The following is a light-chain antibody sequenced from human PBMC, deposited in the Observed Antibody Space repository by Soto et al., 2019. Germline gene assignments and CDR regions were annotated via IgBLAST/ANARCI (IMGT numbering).Light chain of an antibody. CDR2: LNSDGRH. Sequence: QSVLTQSPSASASLGASVKLTCTLSSGHTNYAIAWHQLQPEKGPRYLMKLNSDGRHIKGDGIPDRFSGSSSGAERYLTISSLRSEDEADYYCLTWGAGIGVFGGGTKVTVL. CDR1: SGHTNYA. V-gene: IGLV4-69*01. CDR3: LTWGAGIGV. J-gene: IGLJ3*02.